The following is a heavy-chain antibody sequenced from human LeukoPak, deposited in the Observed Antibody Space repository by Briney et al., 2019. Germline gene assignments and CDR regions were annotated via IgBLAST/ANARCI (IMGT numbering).Heavy chain of an antibody. CDR2: ISSSSSTI. CDR1: GFTFSSYS. Sequence: GGSLRLSCAASGFTFSSYSMNWVRQAPGKGLEWVSYISSSSSTIYYADSVKGRFTISRDNSKNTLYLQMNSLRAEDTAVYYCAKSGGHDSLDMDVWGKGTTVTVSS. D-gene: IGHD5-12*01. CDR3: AKSGGHDSLDMDV. J-gene: IGHJ6*03. V-gene: IGHV3-48*01.